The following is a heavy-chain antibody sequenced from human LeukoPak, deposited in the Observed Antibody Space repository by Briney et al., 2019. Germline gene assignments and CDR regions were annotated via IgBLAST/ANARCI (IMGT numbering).Heavy chain of an antibody. CDR2: ISYDGSNK. CDR3: AKSSDSSGNDAFDI. CDR1: GFTFSSYG. D-gene: IGHD3-22*01. V-gene: IGHV3-30*18. J-gene: IGHJ3*02. Sequence: GGSLRLSCVASGFTFSSYGMHWVRQAPGKGLEWVAVISYDGSNKYYADSVKGRFTISRDNSKNTLYLQMNSLRAEDTAVYYCAKSSDSSGNDAFDIWGQGTMVTVSS.